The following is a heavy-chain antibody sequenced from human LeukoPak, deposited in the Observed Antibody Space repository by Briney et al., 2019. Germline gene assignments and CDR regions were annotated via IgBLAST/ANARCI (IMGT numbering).Heavy chain of an antibody. CDR3: ARGSSSGWFNFDD. D-gene: IGHD6-19*01. V-gene: IGHV1-2*02. CDR1: GYTFTGLF. Sequence: GASVKVSCKASGYTFTGLFLNWVRQAPGQGLAWMGWINPNSGGTNYAQNFQGRVTMTRNTSISTAYMELSRLRSDDTAVYYCARGSSSGWFNFDDWGQGTLVTVSS. CDR2: INPNSGGT. J-gene: IGHJ4*02.